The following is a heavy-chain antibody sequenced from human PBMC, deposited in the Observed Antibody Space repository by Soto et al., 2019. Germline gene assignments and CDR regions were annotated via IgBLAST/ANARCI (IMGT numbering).Heavy chain of an antibody. CDR1: GFTFSSYA. D-gene: IGHD3-10*01. CDR3: AKVSDTYYYGSGSYFGLYYYYGMDV. J-gene: IGHJ6*02. CDR2: ISGSGGST. Sequence: GGSLRLSCAASGFTFSSYAMSWVRQAPGKGLEWVSAISGSGGSTYYADSVKGRFTISRENSKNTLYLQMNSLRAEDTAVYYCAKVSDTYYYGSGSYFGLYYYYGMDVWGQGTTVTVSS. V-gene: IGHV3-23*01.